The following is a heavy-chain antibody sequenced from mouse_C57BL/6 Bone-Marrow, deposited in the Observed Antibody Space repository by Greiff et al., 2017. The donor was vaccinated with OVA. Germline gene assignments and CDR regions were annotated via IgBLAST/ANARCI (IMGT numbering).Heavy chain of an antibody. V-gene: IGHV1-54*01. CDR1: GYAFTNYL. CDR3: ATHYYGSRGGWYFDV. Sequence: VQLQQSGAELVRPGTSVKVSCKASGYAFTNYLIEWVKQRPGQGLEWIGVINPGSGGTNYNEKFKGKATLTADKSSSTAYMQLSSLTSEDSAVYFCATHYYGSRGGWYFDVWGTGTTVTVSS. D-gene: IGHD1-1*01. J-gene: IGHJ1*03. CDR2: INPGSGGT.